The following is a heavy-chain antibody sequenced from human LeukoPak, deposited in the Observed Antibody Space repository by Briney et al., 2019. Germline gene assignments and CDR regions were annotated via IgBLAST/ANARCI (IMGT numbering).Heavy chain of an antibody. J-gene: IGHJ3*02. CDR1: GFSLSTSGVG. CDR3: AHRGFPLWFGELFSGAFDI. V-gene: IGHV2-5*02. D-gene: IGHD3-10*01. Sequence: SGPTLVKPTQTLTLTCTFSGFSLSTSGVGVGWIRQPPGKALEWLALIYWDDDKRYSPSLKSRLTITKDTSKNQVALTMTNMDPVDTATYYCAHRGFPLWFGELFSGAFDIWGQGTMVTVSS. CDR2: IYWDDDK.